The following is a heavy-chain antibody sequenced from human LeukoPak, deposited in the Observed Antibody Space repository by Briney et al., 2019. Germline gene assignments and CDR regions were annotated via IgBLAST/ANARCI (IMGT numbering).Heavy chain of an antibody. Sequence: GSLRLSCAASGFTLSNHAMIWVRQAPGKGLEWVSSISGSGAMTYYADSVKGRFTISRDNAKNSLYLQMNSLRAEDTAVYYCARMVYSSSWYWDSSGWKQIDYWGQGTLVTVSS. CDR2: ISGSGAMT. CDR1: GFTLSNHA. V-gene: IGHV3-21*01. D-gene: IGHD6-13*01. CDR3: ARMVYSSSWYWDSSGWKQIDY. J-gene: IGHJ4*02.